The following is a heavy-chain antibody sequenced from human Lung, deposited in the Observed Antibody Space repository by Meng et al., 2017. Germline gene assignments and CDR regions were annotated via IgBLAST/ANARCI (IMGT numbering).Heavy chain of an antibody. D-gene: IGHD4-11*01. CDR2: INHSGST. CDR3: ARGPTTMAHDFDY. Sequence: LQQWGAGLLTPSETLCLTCVVPGWSFSDYYWSWIRQSPGKGLEWIGEINHSGSTNYNPSLESRATISVDTSQNNLSLKLSSVTAADSAVYYCARGPTTMAHDFDYWGQGTLVTVSS. CDR1: GWSFSDYY. J-gene: IGHJ4*02. V-gene: IGHV4-34*01.